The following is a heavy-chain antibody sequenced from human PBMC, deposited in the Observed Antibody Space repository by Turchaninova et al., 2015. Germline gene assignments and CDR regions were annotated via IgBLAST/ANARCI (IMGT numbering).Heavy chain of an antibody. CDR3: VRSVTAAPVLGAFDI. D-gene: IGHD6-13*01. Sequence: QITLKESGPTLVKPTQTLTLTCTFSGFSLSTTGVGVGWIRQPPGKALECLALIYCDDYKRYSPSLKTRLTLTKDTSTNQVVLTMTNMDPVDTATYYCVRSVTAAPVLGAFDIWGQGTMVTVSS. V-gene: IGHV2-5*02. J-gene: IGHJ3*02. CDR2: IYCDDYK. CDR1: GFSLSTTGVG.